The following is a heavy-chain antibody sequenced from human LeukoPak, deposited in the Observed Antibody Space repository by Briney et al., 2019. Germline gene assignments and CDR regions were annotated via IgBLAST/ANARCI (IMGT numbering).Heavy chain of an antibody. CDR2: ISKNGRNT. CDR3: ARVDSGSACAS. V-gene: IGHV3-64*01. J-gene: IGHJ1*01. CDR1: GFTLSSYS. D-gene: IGHD6-19*01. Sequence: GGSLGLSCAASGFTLSSYSMHWVRQAPGKGLEFVSAISKNGRNTYYGNSMKGRFTISRDISKNTLYLQMGSLRPEDMAVYYCARVDSGSACASWGQGILVTVSS.